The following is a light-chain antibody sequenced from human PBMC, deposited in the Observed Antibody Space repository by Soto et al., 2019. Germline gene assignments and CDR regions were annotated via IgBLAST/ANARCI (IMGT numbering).Light chain of an antibody. CDR2: DTS. CDR3: QQYNSFPFT. J-gene: IGKJ2*01. Sequence: DIQMTQSPSTLSASVGDRVIITCRASQTTSSWLAWYQQKPGEAPNLLIYDTSSLQSGVPSRFSGSGSGTEFTLTISSLQPDDFATYYCQQYNSFPFTFRQGTKVDIK. V-gene: IGKV1-5*01. CDR1: QTTSSW.